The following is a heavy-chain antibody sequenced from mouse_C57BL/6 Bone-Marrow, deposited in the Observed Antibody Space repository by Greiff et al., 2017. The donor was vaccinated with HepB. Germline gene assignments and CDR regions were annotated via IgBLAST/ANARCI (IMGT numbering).Heavy chain of an antibody. CDR2: IHPNSGST. Sequence: QVQLQQPGAELVKPGASVKLSCQASGYTFTSYWMHWVKQRPGQGLEWIGMIHPNSGSTNYNEKFKSKATLTVDKSSSTAYMQLSSLTSEDSAVDDCARRRVRSLAYWGQGTLVTVSA. J-gene: IGHJ3*01. CDR3: ARRRVRSLAY. D-gene: IGHD5-1*01. CDR1: GYTFTSYW. V-gene: IGHV1-64*01.